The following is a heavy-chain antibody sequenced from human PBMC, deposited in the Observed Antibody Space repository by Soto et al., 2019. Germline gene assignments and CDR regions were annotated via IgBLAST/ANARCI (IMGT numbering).Heavy chain of an antibody. D-gene: IGHD3-10*01. CDR1: GYTFTSYG. J-gene: IGHJ5*02. V-gene: IGHV1-18*01. CDR2: ISAYNGNT. Sequence: ASVKVSCKAFGYTFTSYGIGWLRQAPGQGLEWMGWISAYNGNTNYAQKLQGRVTMTTDTSTSTAYMELRSLRSDDTAVYYCARDQVVRGVGKFDPWGQGNLVTVS. CDR3: ARDQVVRGVGKFDP.